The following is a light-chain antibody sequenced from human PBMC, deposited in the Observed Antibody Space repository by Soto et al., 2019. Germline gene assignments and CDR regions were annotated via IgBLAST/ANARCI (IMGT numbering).Light chain of an antibody. Sequence: DIQMTQSPSTLSASLGDRVIITCRASRSISTWLAWYQQKPGKAPKLLIYKASSLQSGVPSRFSGSGSGTAFTLTISSMQPDDFATYYCQQYNTYWTFGQGTKVDIK. CDR2: KAS. CDR3: QQYNTYWT. V-gene: IGKV1-5*03. J-gene: IGKJ1*01. CDR1: RSISTW.